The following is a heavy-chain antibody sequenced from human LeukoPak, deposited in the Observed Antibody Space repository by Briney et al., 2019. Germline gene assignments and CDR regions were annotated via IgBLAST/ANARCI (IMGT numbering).Heavy chain of an antibody. Sequence: GRSLRLSCAASGFIFSSYGMHWVRQAPGKGLERVAVIWYDGSNKYYADSVKGRFTISRDNSKNTLYLQMNSLRAEDTAVYYCARAGYGDYFDYWGQGTLVTVSS. CDR2: IWYDGSNK. CDR1: GFIFSSYG. V-gene: IGHV3-33*01. CDR3: ARAGYGDYFDY. J-gene: IGHJ4*02. D-gene: IGHD4-17*01.